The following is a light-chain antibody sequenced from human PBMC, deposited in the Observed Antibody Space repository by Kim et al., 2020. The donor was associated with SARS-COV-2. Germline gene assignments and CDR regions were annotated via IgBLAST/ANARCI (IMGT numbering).Light chain of an antibody. CDR1: SSNIGAGYD. Sequence: QGVTISCTGGSSNIGAGYDLHWYQQLPGTAPELLIYRNANRPSGVPDRFSGSESGTSASLSITGLQAEDEDDYCCQSYDNSLRGSLFGGGTKVAV. CDR3: QSYDNSLRGSL. J-gene: IGLJ3*02. V-gene: IGLV1-40*01. CDR2: RNA.